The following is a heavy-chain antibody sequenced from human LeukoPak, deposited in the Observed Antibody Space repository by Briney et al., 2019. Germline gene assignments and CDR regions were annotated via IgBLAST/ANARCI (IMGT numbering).Heavy chain of an antibody. CDR1: GFTFISYE. CDR3: ARVIGSSWYSFDY. V-gene: IGHV3-48*03. D-gene: IGHD6-13*01. CDR2: ISGSDSTI. J-gene: IGHJ4*02. Sequence: GGSLRLSSAASGFTFISYEMNWVRQAPAKGLEWVSYISGSDSTIYYSDSVKGRLTISRDNAKNSLYLQMNSLRAEDTAVYYCARVIGSSWYSFDYWGRETLVTVFS.